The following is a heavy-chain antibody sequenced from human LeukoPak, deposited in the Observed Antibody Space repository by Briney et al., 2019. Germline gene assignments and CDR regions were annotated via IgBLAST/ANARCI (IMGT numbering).Heavy chain of an antibody. CDR1: GGTFSSYA. D-gene: IGHD2-15*01. V-gene: IGHV1-69*13. CDR3: AREGYCSGGSCYYYMDV. CDR2: IIPIFGTA. J-gene: IGHJ6*03. Sequence: ASVKVSCKASGGTFSSYAISWVRQAPGQGLEWMGGIIPIFGTANYAQKFQGRVTITADESTSTAYMELSSLRSEDTAVYYCAREGYCSGGSCYYYMDVWGKGTTVTVSS.